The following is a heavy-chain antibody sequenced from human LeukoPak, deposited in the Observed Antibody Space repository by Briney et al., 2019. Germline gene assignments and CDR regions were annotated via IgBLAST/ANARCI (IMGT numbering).Heavy chain of an antibody. CDR2: ISAYNGNT. V-gene: IGHV1-18*01. D-gene: IGHD2-2*01. CDR3: ARVSSDCSSTSCYVYDAFDI. Sequence: GASVKVSCKASGYTFTSYGISWVRQAPGQGLEWMGWISAYNGNTNYAQKLQGRVTMTTDTSTSTAYMELRSLRSEDTAVYYCARVSSDCSSTSCYVYDAFDIWGQGTMVTVSS. CDR1: GYTFTSYG. J-gene: IGHJ3*02.